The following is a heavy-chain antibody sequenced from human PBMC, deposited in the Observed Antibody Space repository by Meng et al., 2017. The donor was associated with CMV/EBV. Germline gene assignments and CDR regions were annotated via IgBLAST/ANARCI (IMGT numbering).Heavy chain of an antibody. D-gene: IGHD2-2*01. CDR3: AKGPYCSSTSCYYYYYGMDV. CDR1: GLTFSSYG. V-gene: IGHV3-30*02. CDR2: IRYDGSNK. Sequence: GGSLRLSCAASGLTFSSYGMHWVRQAPGKGLEWVAFIRYDGSNKYYADSVKGRFTISRDNSKNTLYLQMNSLRAEDTAVYYCAKGPYCSSTSCYYYYYGMDVWGQGTTVTVSS. J-gene: IGHJ6*02.